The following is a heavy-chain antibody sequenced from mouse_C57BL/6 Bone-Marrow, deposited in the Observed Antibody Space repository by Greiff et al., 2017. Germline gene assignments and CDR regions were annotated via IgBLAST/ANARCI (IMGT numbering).Heavy chain of an antibody. V-gene: IGHV1-15*01. Sequence: QVQLKQSGAELVRPGASVTLSCKASGYTFTDYEMHWVKQTPVHGLEWIGAIDPETGGTAYNQKFKGKAILTADKSSSTAYMELRSLTSEDAAVYYCTRTYYYGSSYYFDVWGTGTTVTVSS. CDR1: GYTFTDYE. CDR3: TRTYYYGSSYYFDV. CDR2: IDPETGGT. D-gene: IGHD1-1*01. J-gene: IGHJ1*03.